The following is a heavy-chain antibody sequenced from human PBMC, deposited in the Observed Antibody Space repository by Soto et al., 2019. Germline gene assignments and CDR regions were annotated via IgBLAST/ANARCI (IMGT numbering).Heavy chain of an antibody. CDR1: GFTFSSFG. CDR2: ISDSGGST. J-gene: IGHJ4*02. CDR3: AKAATITTLYNFDF. Sequence: EVQLLKSGGGLVQPGGSLRLACAASGFTFSSFGMNWVRQAPGKGLEWVSLISDSGGSTYHADSVKGRFTISRDNSKNTLYLQMNSLRAEDTAVYYCAKAATITTLYNFDFWGQGTLVTVSS. D-gene: IGHD4-4*01. V-gene: IGHV3-23*01.